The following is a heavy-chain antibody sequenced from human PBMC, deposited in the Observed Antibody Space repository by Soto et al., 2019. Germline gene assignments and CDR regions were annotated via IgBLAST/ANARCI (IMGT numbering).Heavy chain of an antibody. Sequence: PSETLSLTFTVSGGSISSSSYYWVWIRHPPGKGLEWIGSIYYSGSTYYNPSLKSRVTISVDTSKNQFSLKLSSVTAADTAVYYCARLFYIWGSYRYFEYWGQGTLVTVSS. J-gene: IGHJ4*02. V-gene: IGHV4-39*01. D-gene: IGHD3-16*02. CDR1: GGSISSSSYY. CDR2: IYYSGST. CDR3: ARLFYIWGSYRYFEY.